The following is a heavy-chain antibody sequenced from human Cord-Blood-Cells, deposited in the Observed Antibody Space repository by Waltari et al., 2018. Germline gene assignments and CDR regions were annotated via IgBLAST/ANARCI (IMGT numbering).Heavy chain of an antibody. CDR1: GGSFSGYY. V-gene: IGHV4-34*01. J-gene: IGHJ4*02. Sequence: QVQLQQWGAGLLKPSETLSLTCAVYGGSFSGYYWSWIRQPAGKGLEWIGEINHSGSTNYNPSLKSRVTISVDTSKNQFSLKLSSVTAADTAVYYCARGGSGYYYGSGSYYGYWGQGTLVTVSS. CDR2: INHSGST. D-gene: IGHD3-10*01. CDR3: ARGGSGYYYGSGSYYGY.